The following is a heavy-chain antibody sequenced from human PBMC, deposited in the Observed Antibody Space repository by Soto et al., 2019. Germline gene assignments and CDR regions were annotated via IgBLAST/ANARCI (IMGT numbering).Heavy chain of an antibody. CDR1: GGSISSYY. J-gene: IGHJ6*02. V-gene: IGHV4-59*01. CDR3: ARRGLTYYYDSSGDISGDYYGMDV. D-gene: IGHD3-22*01. Sequence: SETLSLTCTVSGGSISSYYWSWTRQPPGKGLEWIGYIYYSGSTNYNPSLKSRVTISVDTSKNQFSLKLSSVTAADTAVYYCARRGLTYYYDSSGDISGDYYGMDVWGQGTTVTVSS. CDR2: IYYSGST.